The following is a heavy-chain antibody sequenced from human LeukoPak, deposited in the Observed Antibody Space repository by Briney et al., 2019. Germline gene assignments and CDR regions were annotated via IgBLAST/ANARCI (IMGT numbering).Heavy chain of an antibody. J-gene: IGHJ4*02. D-gene: IGHD1-26*01. CDR3: AKARFLGGSLDY. CDR2: ISSSSSYI. V-gene: IGHV3-21*04. CDR1: GFTFSSYS. Sequence: PGGSLRLSCAASGFTFSSYSMNWVRQAPGKGLEWVSSISSSSSYIYYADSVKGRFTISRDNSKNTLYLQMNSLRAEDTAVYYCAKARFLGGSLDYWGQGTLVTVSS.